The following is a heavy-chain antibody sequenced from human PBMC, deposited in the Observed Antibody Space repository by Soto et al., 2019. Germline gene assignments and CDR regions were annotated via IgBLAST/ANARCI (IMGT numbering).Heavy chain of an antibody. V-gene: IGHV3-48*01. Sequence: GGSLRLSCAASGFTFSSYSMNWVRQAPGKGLEWVSYISSSSSNIYYADSVKGRFTISRDNAKNSLYLQMNSLRAEDTAVYYCAQWHGWFGELTTNAFDIWGQGTMVTVSS. CDR3: AQWHGWFGELTTNAFDI. D-gene: IGHD3-10*01. J-gene: IGHJ3*02. CDR2: ISSSSSNI. CDR1: GFTFSSYS.